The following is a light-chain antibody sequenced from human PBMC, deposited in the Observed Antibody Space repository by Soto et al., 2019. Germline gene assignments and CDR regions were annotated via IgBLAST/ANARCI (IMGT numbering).Light chain of an antibody. CDR1: SSDVGGYNY. V-gene: IGLV2-8*01. Sequence: QSALTQPPSASGSPGQSVTISCTGTSSDVGGYNYVSWYQQHPGKAPKLMIYEVSKRPSGVPDRFSGSKSGNTASLTVPGLQAEDEADYYCSPYAGSNNVFGTGTKVTVL. J-gene: IGLJ1*01. CDR2: EVS. CDR3: SPYAGSNNV.